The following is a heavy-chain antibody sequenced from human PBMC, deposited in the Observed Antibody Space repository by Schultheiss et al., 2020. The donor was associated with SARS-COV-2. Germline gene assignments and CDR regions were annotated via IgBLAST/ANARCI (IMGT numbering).Heavy chain of an antibody. CDR3: ARRSSSSSGDFNY. CDR2: IIPILGIA. V-gene: IGHV1-69*02. J-gene: IGHJ4*02. Sequence: SVKVSCKASGGTFSSYTISWVRQAPGQGLEWMGRIIPILGIANYAQKFQGRVTITADKSTSTAYMELSSLRSEDTAVYYCARRSSSSSGDFNYWGQGTLVTVSS. CDR1: GGTFSSYT. D-gene: IGHD6-13*01.